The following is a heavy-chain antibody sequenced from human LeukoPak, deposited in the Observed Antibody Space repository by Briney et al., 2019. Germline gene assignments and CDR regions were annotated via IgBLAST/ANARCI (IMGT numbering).Heavy chain of an antibody. CDR1: GFTFSNYW. CDR3: ARDVDYANPRHDY. Sequence: PGGSLRLSCATCGFTFSNYWMSWVRQAPGKGLEGVANINLRGSEKYYVDSVKGRFTISRDNANNSVYLKMNSLRSEDTAVYYCARDVDYANPRHDYWGQGTLVTVSS. J-gene: IGHJ4*02. D-gene: IGHD4/OR15-4a*01. CDR2: INLRGSEK. V-gene: IGHV3-7*01.